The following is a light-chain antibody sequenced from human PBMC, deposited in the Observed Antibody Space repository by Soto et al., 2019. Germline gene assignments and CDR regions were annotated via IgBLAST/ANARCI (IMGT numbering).Light chain of an antibody. J-gene: IGLJ2*01. V-gene: IGLV2-14*01. CDR1: SSDVGGYNY. Sequence: QSALTQPASASGSPGQSITISCTGTSSDVGGYNYVSWYQQHPGKAPKLMIYDVSNRPSGVSNRFSGSKSGNTASLTISGLQAEDEADYYCSSYTSSDVVFGGGTQLTVL. CDR3: SSYTSSDVV. CDR2: DVS.